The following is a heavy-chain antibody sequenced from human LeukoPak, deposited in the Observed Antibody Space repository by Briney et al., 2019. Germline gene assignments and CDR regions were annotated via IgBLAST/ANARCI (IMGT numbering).Heavy chain of an antibody. CDR2: IYYSGST. Sequence: SETLSLTCTVSGGSISSGDYYWSWIRQPPGKGLEWIGYIYYSGSTYHNPSLKGRLTISVDTSKNQFSLKLSSVTAADTAVYYCARDRISSGGLYYYYMDVWGKGTTVTVSS. V-gene: IGHV4-30-4*02. D-gene: IGHD6-6*01. J-gene: IGHJ6*03. CDR3: ARDRISSGGLYYYYMDV. CDR1: GGSISSGDYY.